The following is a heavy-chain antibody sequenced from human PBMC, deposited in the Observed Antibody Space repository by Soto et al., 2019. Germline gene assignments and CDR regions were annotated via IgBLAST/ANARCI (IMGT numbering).Heavy chain of an antibody. J-gene: IGHJ6*03. V-gene: IGHV4-59*01. Sequence: QVQLQESGPGLVKPSETLSLTCTVSGDSISSSYWNWIRQAPGKGLEWIGYIDDTGSTNYNPSLKRPVTLSVDPSNNQYSLKLSSVTAADTAVYYCARGVLEWLLRDSYYYYMDVWGKGTTVTVSS. CDR1: GDSISSSY. CDR3: ARGVLEWLLRDSYYYYMDV. CDR2: IDDTGST. D-gene: IGHD3-3*01.